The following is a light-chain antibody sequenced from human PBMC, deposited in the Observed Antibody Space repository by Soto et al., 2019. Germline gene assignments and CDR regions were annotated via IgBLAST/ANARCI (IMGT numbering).Light chain of an antibody. CDR1: QTVSTNY. CDR2: GAS. Sequence: EIVLTQSPGTLSLSPGERATLSCRASQTVSTNYLAWYQQKPGQAPRLLIYGASSRATGIPDRFSGSGSGTDFTLTISRLEPEDFAVYYCQQYGSSPITFGQGTRLEIK. V-gene: IGKV3-20*01. J-gene: IGKJ5*01. CDR3: QQYGSSPIT.